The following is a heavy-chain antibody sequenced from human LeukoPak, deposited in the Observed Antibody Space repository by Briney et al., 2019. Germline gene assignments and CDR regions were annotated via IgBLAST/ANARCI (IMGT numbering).Heavy chain of an antibody. CDR3: ARGGYDILTGYKSHSIDY. V-gene: IGHV4-34*01. Sequence: PSETLSLTCAVYGGSFSGYYWSWIRQPPGKGLEWLGEINHSGSTNYNPSLKSRVTISVDTSKNQFSLKLSSVTAADTAVYYCARGGYDILTGYKSHSIDYWGQGTLVTVSS. CDR2: INHSGST. J-gene: IGHJ4*02. CDR1: GGSFSGYY. D-gene: IGHD3-9*01.